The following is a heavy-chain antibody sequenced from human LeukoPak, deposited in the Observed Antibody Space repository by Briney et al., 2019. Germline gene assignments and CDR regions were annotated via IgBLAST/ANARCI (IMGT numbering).Heavy chain of an antibody. Sequence: GGSLRLSCAASGFTFSAYGMHWVRQAPGKGLEWVSFIHYDARNKYYADSVKGRFTISRDNSKNTLYLQMNSLRAEDTAVYYCARVGIAAAAYYFDYWGQGTLVTVSS. V-gene: IGHV3-30*02. D-gene: IGHD6-13*01. CDR3: ARVGIAAAAYYFDY. CDR2: IHYDARNK. J-gene: IGHJ4*02. CDR1: GFTFSAYG.